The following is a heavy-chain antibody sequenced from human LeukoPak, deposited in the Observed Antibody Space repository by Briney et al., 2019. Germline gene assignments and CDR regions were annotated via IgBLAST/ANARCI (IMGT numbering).Heavy chain of an antibody. V-gene: IGHV3-30*18. J-gene: IGHJ4*02. CDR2: ISYDGSNK. Sequence: TGGSLRLSCAASGFTFSSYGMHWVRQAPGKGLEWVAVISYDGSNKYYADSVKGRFTISRDNSKNTLYLQMNSLRAEDTAVYYCAKSDSGYDRAYFDYWGQGTLVTVSS. D-gene: IGHD5-12*01. CDR1: GFTFSSYG. CDR3: AKSDSGYDRAYFDY.